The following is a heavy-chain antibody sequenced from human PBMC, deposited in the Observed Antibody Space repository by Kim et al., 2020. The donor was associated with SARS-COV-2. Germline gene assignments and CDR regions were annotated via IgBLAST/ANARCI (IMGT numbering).Heavy chain of an antibody. Sequence: ASVKVSCKASGYTFTSYAMNWVRQAPGQGLEWMGWINPNTGNPTYAQGFTGRFVFSLDTSVSTAYLQISSLKAEDTAVYYCASGYCSSTSCYAIYYYYYSYGMDVSGEGTTVTLSS. CDR1: GYTFTSYA. J-gene: IGHJ6*04. V-gene: IGHV7-4-1*02. D-gene: IGHD2-2*03. CDR3: ASGYCSSTSCYAIYYYYYSYGMDV. CDR2: INPNTGNP.